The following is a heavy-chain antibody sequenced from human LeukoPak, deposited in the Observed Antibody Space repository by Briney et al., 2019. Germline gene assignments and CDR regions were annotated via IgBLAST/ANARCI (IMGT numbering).Heavy chain of an antibody. CDR2: IHYSGST. CDR1: GGSISISNYL. Sequence: SETLSLTCTVPGGSISISNYLWGWIRQPPGKGLEWIGSIHYSGSTYYNPSLKSRVTTSVDTSKNQFSLKLSSVTAADTAVYYCARYLNMATTFYFDQWGQGTLVTVSS. J-gene: IGHJ4*02. V-gene: IGHV4-39*01. D-gene: IGHD5-24*01. CDR3: ARYLNMATTFYFDQ.